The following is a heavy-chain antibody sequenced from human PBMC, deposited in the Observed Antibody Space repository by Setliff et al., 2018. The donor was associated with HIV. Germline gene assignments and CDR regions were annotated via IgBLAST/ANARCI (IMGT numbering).Heavy chain of an antibody. D-gene: IGHD5-12*01. CDR1: GYTFTNYG. CDR3: ARPPSGWLQLEDAFDI. J-gene: IGHJ3*02. CDR2: ISPILGTA. Sequence: SVKVSCKTSGYTFTNYGISWVRQAPGQGLEWMGGISPILGTANYAQKFQGRVTITADESTSTAYMELNSLRSEDTAVYYCARPPSGWLQLEDAFDIWGQGTMVTVSS. V-gene: IGHV1-69*13.